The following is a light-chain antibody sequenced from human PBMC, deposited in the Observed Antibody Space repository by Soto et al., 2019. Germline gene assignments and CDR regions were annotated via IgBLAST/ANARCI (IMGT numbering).Light chain of an antibody. CDR3: QQSYTTPWT. V-gene: IGKV1-39*01. J-gene: IGKJ1*01. CDR1: QSISTY. CDR2: GAS. Sequence: DIQMTQSPSSLSPSVGARVTITCRASQSISTYLNWYQQKPGKAPKLLIYGASSLQSGVPSRFSGRGSGTDFTLTISSLQPEDFATYYCQQSYTTPWTFGQGTKVEIK.